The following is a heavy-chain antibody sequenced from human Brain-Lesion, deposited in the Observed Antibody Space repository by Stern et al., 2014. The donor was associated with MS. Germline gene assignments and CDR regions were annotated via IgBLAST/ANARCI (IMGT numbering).Heavy chain of an antibody. V-gene: IGHV1-24*01. Sequence: VQLVESGAEVKKPGASVKVSCKVSGYTLTDLSMHWVRQAPRQGLEWMGGFDPEDGETIYAQKFQGRVTMTEDTSTDTAYMELSSMRSEYTAVYYCATLSPGAGGNYYRHFDYWGQGTLVTVSS. CDR1: GYTLTDLS. CDR2: FDPEDGET. D-gene: IGHD1-26*01. J-gene: IGHJ4*02. CDR3: ATLSPGAGGNYYRHFDY.